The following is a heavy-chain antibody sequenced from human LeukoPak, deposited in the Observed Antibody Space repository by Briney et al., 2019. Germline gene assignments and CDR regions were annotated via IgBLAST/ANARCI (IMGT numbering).Heavy chain of an antibody. D-gene: IGHD2-21*01. Sequence: GGSLRLSCAASGFTFSSYWMTWVRQAPGKGLEWVANIKQDGGDKYYVDSVKGRFTISRDNVKNSLYLQMNSLRAEDTAVYYCARSKSILCDYWGQGTLVTVSS. CDR3: ARSKSILCDY. V-gene: IGHV3-7*05. J-gene: IGHJ4*02. CDR2: IKQDGGDK. CDR1: GFTFSSYW.